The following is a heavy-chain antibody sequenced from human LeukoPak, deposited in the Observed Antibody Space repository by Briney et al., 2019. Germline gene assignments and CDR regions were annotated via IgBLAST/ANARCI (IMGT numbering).Heavy chain of an antibody. V-gene: IGHV4-59*01. J-gene: IGHJ5*02. CDR1: GGSISSYY. CDR2: IYYSGST. CDR3: ARDSSGIAAAGVWFDP. Sequence: SETLSLTCTVSGGSISSYYWSWIRQPPGKGLEWIGYIYYSGSTNYNPSLKSRVTISVDTSKNQFSLKLSSVTAADTAVYYCARDSSGIAAAGVWFDPWGQGTLVTVSS. D-gene: IGHD6-13*01.